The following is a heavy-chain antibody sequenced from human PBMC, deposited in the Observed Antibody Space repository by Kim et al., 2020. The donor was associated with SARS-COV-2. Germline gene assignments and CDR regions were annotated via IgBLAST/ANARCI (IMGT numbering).Heavy chain of an antibody. CDR2: IYYSGST. J-gene: IGHJ5*02. D-gene: IGHD6-19*01. V-gene: IGHV4-39*01. Sequence: SETLSLTCTVSGGSISSSSYYWGWIRQPPGKGLEWIGSIYYSGSTYYNPSLKSRVTISVDTSKNQFSLKLSSVTAADTAVYYCARHRFWKQWLVLWFDPWGQGTLVTVSS. CDR1: GGSISSSSYY. CDR3: ARHRFWKQWLVLWFDP.